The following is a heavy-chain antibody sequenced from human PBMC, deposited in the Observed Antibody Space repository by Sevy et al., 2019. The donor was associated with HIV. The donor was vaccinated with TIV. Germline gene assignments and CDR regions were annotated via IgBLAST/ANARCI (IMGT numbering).Heavy chain of an antibody. V-gene: IGHV3-48*02. CDR2: ISSSSSTI. CDR1: GFTFSSYS. Sequence: GGSLRLSCAASGFTFSSYSMNWVRQAPGKGLEWVSYISSSSSTIYYADSVKCRFTITRDNAKNSLYLQMNILRDEDTAVYYCARTGPPGYYYDSSGSDYWGQGTLVTVSS. J-gene: IGHJ4*02. CDR3: ARTGPPGYYYDSSGSDY. D-gene: IGHD3-22*01.